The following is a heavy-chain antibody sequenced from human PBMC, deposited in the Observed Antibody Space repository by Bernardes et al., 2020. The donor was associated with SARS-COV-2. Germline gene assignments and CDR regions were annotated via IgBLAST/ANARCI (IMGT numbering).Heavy chain of an antibody. CDR3: VRGALYYYDTSSFDV. V-gene: IGHV1-3*01. CDR2: IDAARGNA. J-gene: IGHJ4*02. D-gene: IGHD3-22*01. Sequence: ASVKVSCKTSGYTFFTSAMHWVRQAPGHGLEWMGYIDAARGNAEYSQTFQGRVTITRDTSANTAYMELSGLRTDDTAIYYCVRGALYYYDTSSFDVWGQGTLVTDTS. CDR1: GYTFFTSA.